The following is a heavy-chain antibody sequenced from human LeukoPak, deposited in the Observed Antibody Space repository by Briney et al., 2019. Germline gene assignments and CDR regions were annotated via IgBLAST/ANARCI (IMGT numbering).Heavy chain of an antibody. Sequence: PGGSLRLSCAASGFTFSSYGMHWVRQAPGKGLEWVAVISYDGSNKYYADSVKGRFTISRDNSKNTLYLQMNSLRAEDTAVYYCAKDGPYGSGSTYFDYWGQGTLVTVSS. CDR1: GFTFSSYG. D-gene: IGHD3-10*01. V-gene: IGHV3-30*18. J-gene: IGHJ4*02. CDR3: AKDGPYGSGSTYFDY. CDR2: ISYDGSNK.